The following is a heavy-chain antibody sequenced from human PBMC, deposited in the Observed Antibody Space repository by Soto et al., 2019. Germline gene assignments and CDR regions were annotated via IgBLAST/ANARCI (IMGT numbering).Heavy chain of an antibody. CDR3: ARVPLCFGLEAFDF. CDR1: GFTFNSYA. V-gene: IGHV3-23*01. J-gene: IGHJ3*01. D-gene: IGHD2-15*01. CDR2: ISGFSAGSAST. Sequence: EVQLLESGGGLVQPGGSLRLSCAASGFTFNSYAMHWVRQAPGKGLEWVSGISGFSAGSASTYFADSVKGRFIISRDNSNSTLYLQMNNLRAEDTALYYCARVPLCFGLEAFDFWGHGTVVTVSS.